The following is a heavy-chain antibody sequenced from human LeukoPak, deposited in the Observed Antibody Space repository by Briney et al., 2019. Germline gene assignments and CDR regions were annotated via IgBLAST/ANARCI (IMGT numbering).Heavy chain of an antibody. CDR1: GFTFNLEW. CDR2: ISADGTTT. CDR3: ASASRDHASWGSYQPYWFDP. D-gene: IGHD3-16*02. Sequence: PGGSLRLSCASSGFTFNLEWIHCGSQVPGKGQEWLSRISADGTTTNYADSVNGRFTISRDNAKNTLYLQMHSLGVDDTAVYYCASASRDHASWGSYQPYWFDPWGKGTLVTVSS. V-gene: IGHV3-74*01. J-gene: IGHJ5*02.